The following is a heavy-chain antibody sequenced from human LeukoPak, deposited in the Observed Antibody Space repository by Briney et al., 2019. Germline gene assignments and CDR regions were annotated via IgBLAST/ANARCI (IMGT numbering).Heavy chain of an antibody. Sequence: PSETLSLTCTVSGGSISSYYWSWIRQPAGKGLEWIGRIYTSGSTNYNPSLKSRVTMSVDTSKNQFSLKLSSLTAADTAVFYCARGTTRYTTTYYFDYWGQGTLVTVSS. D-gene: IGHD2-2*02. CDR2: IYTSGST. CDR1: GGSISSYY. J-gene: IGHJ4*02. CDR3: ARGTTRYTTTYYFDY. V-gene: IGHV4-4*07.